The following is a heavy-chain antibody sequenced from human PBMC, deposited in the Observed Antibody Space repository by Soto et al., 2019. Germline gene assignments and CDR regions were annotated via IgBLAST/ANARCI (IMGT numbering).Heavy chain of an antibody. CDR1: GYTFTSSY. CDR2: INPNGGST. CDR3: ARSLMEGDY. J-gene: IGHJ4*02. D-gene: IGHD3-10*01. Sequence: QVQLIQSGAEVKKPGASVKVSCKASGYTFTSSYIHWVRQAPGQGLEWMAIINPNGGSTNYAKKFKGRVTMTRDTSTSTVYMELSSLISEDTAVYYCARSLMEGDYWGQGTLVTVFS. V-gene: IGHV1-46*03.